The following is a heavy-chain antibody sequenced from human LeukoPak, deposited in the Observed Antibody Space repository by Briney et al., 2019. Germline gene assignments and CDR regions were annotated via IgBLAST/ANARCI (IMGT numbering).Heavy chain of an antibody. CDR1: GFTFSSYS. J-gene: IGHJ4*02. Sequence: GGSLRLSCAASGFTFSSYSMNWVRQAPGKGLEWVSSISSSSSYIYYADSVKGRFTISRDNAKNSLYLQMNSLRAEDTAVYYCARAPYYYDSSGSYFDYWGQGTLATVSS. D-gene: IGHD3-22*01. V-gene: IGHV3-21*01. CDR2: ISSSSSYI. CDR3: ARAPYYYDSSGSYFDY.